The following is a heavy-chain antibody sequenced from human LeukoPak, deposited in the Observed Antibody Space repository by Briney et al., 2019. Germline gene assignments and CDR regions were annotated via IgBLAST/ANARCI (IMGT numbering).Heavy chain of an antibody. D-gene: IGHD3-3*01. J-gene: IGHJ4*02. Sequence: PGESLGISFEGSGYSLTSYWISWVRPMPGKGVEWMGRIDPTDSYTNYSPSFQVHVTISADKSISTAYLQWSSLKASDTAMYYCARQQSLTIFGGVWGQGTLVTVSS. CDR2: IDPTDSYT. CDR1: GYSLTSYW. CDR3: ARQQSLTIFGGV. V-gene: IGHV5-10-1*01.